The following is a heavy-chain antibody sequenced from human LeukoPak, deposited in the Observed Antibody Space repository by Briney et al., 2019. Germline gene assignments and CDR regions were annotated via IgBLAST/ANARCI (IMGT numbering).Heavy chain of an antibody. CDR2: IRHDGSIK. CDR3: AKDSLADIDY. J-gene: IGHJ4*02. CDR1: GFIFSTYG. Sequence: GGSLRLSCAASGFIFSTYGMYWVRQAPGEGLEWVAFIRHDGSIKNYAVSVKGRSTISRDNSKNTLYLQMNSMRAEDTAVYYCAKDSLADIDYWGQGTLVTVSS. D-gene: IGHD3-16*01. V-gene: IGHV3-30*02.